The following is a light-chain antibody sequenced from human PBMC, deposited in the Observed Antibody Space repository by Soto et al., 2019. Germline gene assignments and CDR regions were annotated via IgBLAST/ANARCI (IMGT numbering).Light chain of an antibody. V-gene: IGKV1-39*01. J-gene: IGKJ2*01. Sequence: DIQMTQSPSSLSASVGDRVTITCRASQGGSAYVLWYQQRQGTAPKLLIYAASNLLSGVPSRFSGSGYGTNFTITISSLPPEDFATYYCQQSYKTPHTCGQGTKLETK. CDR1: QGGSAY. CDR2: AAS. CDR3: QQSYKTPHT.